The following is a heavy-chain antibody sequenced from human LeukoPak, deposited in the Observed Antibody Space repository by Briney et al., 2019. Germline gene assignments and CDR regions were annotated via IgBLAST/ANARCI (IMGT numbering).Heavy chain of an antibody. CDR2: IYYSGST. D-gene: IGHD5-12*01. CDR3: ARSRDGYNFGY. V-gene: IGHV4-59*08. J-gene: IGHJ4*02. Sequence: SETLSLTSTVSGGSISSYYWSWIRQPPGKGLEWIGYIYYSGSTNYNPSLKSRVTISVDTSKNQFSLKLSSVTAADTAVYYCARSRDGYNFGYWGQGTLVTVSS. CDR1: GGSISSYY.